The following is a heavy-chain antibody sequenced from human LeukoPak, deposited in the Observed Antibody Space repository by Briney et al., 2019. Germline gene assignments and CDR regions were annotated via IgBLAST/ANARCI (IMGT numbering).Heavy chain of an antibody. CDR1: GYTFTAYY. J-gene: IGHJ5*02. CDR2: INPNSGGT. V-gene: IGHV1-2*02. D-gene: IGHD3-22*01. Sequence: ASVKVSSTASGYTFTAYYMHWVRQAPGQGLEWMGWINPNSGGTNYAQKFQGRVTMTRDTSISTAYMELSRLRSDDTAVYYCARGGTYYYDSSGYYYLFPFDPWGQGTLVTVSS. CDR3: ARGGTYYYDSSGYYYLFPFDP.